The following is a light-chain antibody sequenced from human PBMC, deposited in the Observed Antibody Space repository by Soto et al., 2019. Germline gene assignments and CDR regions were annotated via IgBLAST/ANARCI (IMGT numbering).Light chain of an antibody. V-gene: IGLV1-51*02. CDR3: GTWDSSLTTFV. CDR1: SSNIGKYY. CDR2: END. J-gene: IGLJ1*01. Sequence: QAVVTQPPSVSAAPGQKVTMSCSGSSSNIGKYYVSWHQQLPGTAPKLLIYENDKRPSGIPDRFSGSKSGTSATLGITGLQTGDEADYYCGTWDSSLTTFVFGTGTKVTVL.